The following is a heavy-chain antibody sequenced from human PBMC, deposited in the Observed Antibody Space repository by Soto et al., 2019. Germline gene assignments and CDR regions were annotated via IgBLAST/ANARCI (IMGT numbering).Heavy chain of an antibody. Sequence: QVQLVESGGGVVQPGRSLRLSCAASGFTFSSYAMHWVRQAPGKGLEWVAVISYDGSNKYYADSVKGRFTISRDNSKNTLYLQMNSLRAEDTAVYYCVTYHRQWLEETDYWGQGTLVTVSS. J-gene: IGHJ4*02. CDR2: ISYDGSNK. CDR1: GFTFSSYA. D-gene: IGHD6-19*01. V-gene: IGHV3-30-3*01. CDR3: VTYHRQWLEETDY.